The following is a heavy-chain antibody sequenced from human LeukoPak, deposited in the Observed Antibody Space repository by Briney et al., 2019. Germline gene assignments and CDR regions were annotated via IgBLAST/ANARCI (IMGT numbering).Heavy chain of an antibody. CDR1: GFTFSGSA. CDR3: TRLSIAVAGTDY. J-gene: IGHJ4*02. CDR2: IRSKANSYAT. Sequence: GGSLRLSCAASGFTFSGSAIHWVRQASGKGLEWVGRIRSKANSYATAYAASVKGRFTISRDDSKNTAYLQMNSLKTEDTAVYYCTRLSIAVAGTDYWGQGTLVTVSS. D-gene: IGHD6-19*01. V-gene: IGHV3-73*01.